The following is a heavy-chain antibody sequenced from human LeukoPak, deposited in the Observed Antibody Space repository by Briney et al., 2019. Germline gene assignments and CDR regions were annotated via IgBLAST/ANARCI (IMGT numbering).Heavy chain of an antibody. J-gene: IGHJ4*02. CDR3: AKGGAAATTADY. Sequence: GGSLRLSCAASGFTFSSYGMHWVRQAPGKGLEWVAVISYDGSNKYYADSVKGRFTISRDNSKNTLYLQMNSLRAEDTAVYYCAKGGAAATTADYWGQGTLVTVSS. CDR2: ISYDGSNK. V-gene: IGHV3-30*18. D-gene: IGHD6-13*01. CDR1: GFTFSSYG.